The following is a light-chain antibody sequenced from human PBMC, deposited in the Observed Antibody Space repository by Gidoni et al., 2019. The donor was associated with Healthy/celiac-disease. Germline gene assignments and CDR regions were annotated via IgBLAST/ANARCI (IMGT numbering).Light chain of an antibody. Sequence: QSALTQPASVSWSPGQSITIPCTGTSSDVGGYNYVSWYQQHPGKAPKLMIYDVSNRPSGVSNRFSGSKSGNTASLTISGLQAEDEADYYCSSYTSSSRVFGGGTKLTVL. J-gene: IGLJ3*02. CDR2: DVS. CDR3: SSYTSSSRV. CDR1: SSDVGGYNY. V-gene: IGLV2-14*03.